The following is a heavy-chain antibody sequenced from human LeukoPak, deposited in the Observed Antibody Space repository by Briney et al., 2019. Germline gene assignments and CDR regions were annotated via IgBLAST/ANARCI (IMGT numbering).Heavy chain of an antibody. CDR2: ISGSGDKT. CDR3: AKDDPNDYKPWIY. J-gene: IGHJ4*02. CDR1: GFTFSSFS. V-gene: IGHV3-23*01. Sequence: GGSLRLSCETSGFTFSSFSMNWVRQAPGKGLEWVSLISGSGDKTYYADSVKGRFTISRDNSKNTLYLQVNSLRADDTAVYYCAKDDPNDYKPWIYWGQGTLVIVSS. D-gene: IGHD4-11*01.